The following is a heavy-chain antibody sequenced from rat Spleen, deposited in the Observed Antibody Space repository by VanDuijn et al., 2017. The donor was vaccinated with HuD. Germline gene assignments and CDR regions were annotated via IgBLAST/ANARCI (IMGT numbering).Heavy chain of an antibody. Sequence: EVQLVESGGGLVQPGRSLKLSCAASGFTFSDFGMAWVRQTQTKGLEWVATISYDGSSTSYRDSVKGRFTISRDNAETTLYLQMDSLRSEDTATYYCVKDVDSGFAFDHWGQGVMVTVSS. CDR2: ISYDGSST. J-gene: IGHJ2*01. CDR3: VKDVDSGFAFDH. V-gene: IGHV5-29*01. CDR1: GFTFSDFG. D-gene: IGHD4-4*01.